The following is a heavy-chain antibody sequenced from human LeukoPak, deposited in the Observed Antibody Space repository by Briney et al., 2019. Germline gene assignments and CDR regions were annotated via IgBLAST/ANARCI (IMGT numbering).Heavy chain of an antibody. CDR1: GFGVSDNY. J-gene: IGHJ4*02. Sequence: GGSLRLSCAASGFGVSDNYMSWVRQAPGKGLEWVSLIYSDGSTYYADSVKGRFTISRDNSKNTLYLQMNSLRAEDTAVYYCARAGRDGYNYLTSGYWGQGTLVTVSS. CDR2: IYSDGST. D-gene: IGHD5-24*01. V-gene: IGHV3-53*01. CDR3: ARAGRDGYNYLTSGY.